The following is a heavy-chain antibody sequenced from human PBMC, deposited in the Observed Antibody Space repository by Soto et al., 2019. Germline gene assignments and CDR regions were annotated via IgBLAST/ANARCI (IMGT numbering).Heavy chain of an antibody. Sequence: ASVKVSCKASGYTFSGYYIHWLRQASGQGLEWVGWINPNDGDTHYAPNFHGRVTLTRDTSISTAYMDLRSLRSDDTAVYYCAPVGITGTAGFHFWGQGTLVTVSS. CDR3: APVGITGTAGFHF. J-gene: IGHJ4*02. CDR1: GYTFSGYY. V-gene: IGHV1-2*02. D-gene: IGHD1-7*01. CDR2: INPNDGDT.